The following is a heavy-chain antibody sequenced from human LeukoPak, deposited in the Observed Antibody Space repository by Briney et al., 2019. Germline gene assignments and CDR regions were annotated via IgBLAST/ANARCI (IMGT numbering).Heavy chain of an antibody. V-gene: IGHV1-18*01. CDR3: ARDRYDFWSVYYLYYYYGMDV. D-gene: IGHD3-3*01. CDR2: ISAYNGNT. J-gene: IGHJ6*02. CDR1: GYTFTSYG. Sequence: ASVKVSCKASGYTFTSYGISWVRQAPGQGLEWMGWISAYNGNTNYAQKLQGRVTMTTDTSTSTAYMELRSLRSDDTAVYYCARDRYDFWSVYYLYYYYGMDVWGQGTTVTVSS.